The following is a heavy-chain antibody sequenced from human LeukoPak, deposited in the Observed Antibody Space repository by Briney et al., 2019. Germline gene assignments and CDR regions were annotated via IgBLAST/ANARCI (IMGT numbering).Heavy chain of an antibody. Sequence: GASVKVSCKASGYTFTGYFIHWVRQAPGQGPECMGWINPNSGGTTYAQKFQGRVTMTRDTSISTAYMELSRLRSDDTAVYYCAREGRWAWGQGTLVTVSS. CDR3: AREGRWA. J-gene: IGHJ5*02. V-gene: IGHV1-2*02. D-gene: IGHD4-23*01. CDR2: INPNSGGT. CDR1: GYTFTGYF.